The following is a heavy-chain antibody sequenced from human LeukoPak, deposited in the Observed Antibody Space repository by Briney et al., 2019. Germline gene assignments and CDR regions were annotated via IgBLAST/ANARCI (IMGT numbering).Heavy chain of an antibody. D-gene: IGHD2-2*02. CDR2: INPSGGST. CDR1: GGTFSSYA. CDR3: ARSRVPAAITGFQH. Sequence: GSSVKVSCKASGGTFSSYAISWVRQAPGQGLEWMGIINPSGGSTSYAQKFQGRVTMTRDTSTSTVYMELSSLRSEDTAVYYCARSRVPAAITGFQHWGQGTLVTVSS. J-gene: IGHJ1*01. V-gene: IGHV1-46*03.